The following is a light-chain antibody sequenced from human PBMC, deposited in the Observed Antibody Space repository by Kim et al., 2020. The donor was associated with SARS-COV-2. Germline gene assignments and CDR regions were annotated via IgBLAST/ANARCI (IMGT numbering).Light chain of an antibody. V-gene: IGKV3-11*01. CDR1: QSVNTY. J-gene: IGKJ4*01. CDR2: DAA. CDR3: QQRSNWPPALT. Sequence: AGEGATLSCRASQSVNTYLAWYQQKPGQAPRLLIYDAANRATGIPDRFSGSGSGTDFTLTISSLESEDFAVYYCQQRSNWPPALTFGGGTKVDIK.